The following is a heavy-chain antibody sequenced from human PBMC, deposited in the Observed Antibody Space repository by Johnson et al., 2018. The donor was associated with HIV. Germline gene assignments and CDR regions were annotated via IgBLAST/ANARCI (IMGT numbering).Heavy chain of an antibody. J-gene: IGHJ3*02. D-gene: IGHD2-2*01. Sequence: QVQLVESGGGVVQPARSLRLSCAATRFSLRNYGMHWVRQAPGKGLEWVAVMSSAGNNRYYADSVKGRFTISRDNSKNTLHLQMNSPRTEDAAIYYCARAGIVVLPAGAFDIWGQGTMVAVSS. CDR3: ARAGIVVLPAGAFDI. CDR2: MSSAGNNR. V-gene: IGHV3-30*04. CDR1: RFSLRNYG.